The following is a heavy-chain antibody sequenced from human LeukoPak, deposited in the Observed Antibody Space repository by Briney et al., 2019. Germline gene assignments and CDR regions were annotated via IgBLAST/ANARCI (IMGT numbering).Heavy chain of an antibody. D-gene: IGHD3-10*02. CDR2: IYLDDSHT. CDR3: ARLAPRPENVPSFFDD. J-gene: IGHJ4*02. Sequence: GESLKISCKVSGYNFTDYWVAWVRQMPGKGLAWMGIIYLDDSHTTYSPSLDGRVTLSVDKSITTAFLQWINLKPSDTALYYCARLAPRPENVPSFFDDWRQATLVTVSS. CDR1: GYNFTDYW. V-gene: IGHV5-51*01.